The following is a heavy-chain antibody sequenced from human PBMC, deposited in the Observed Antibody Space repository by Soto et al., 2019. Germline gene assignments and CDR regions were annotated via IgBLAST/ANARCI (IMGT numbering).Heavy chain of an antibody. V-gene: IGHV4-34*01. CDR2: INHSGST. D-gene: IGHD6-13*01. CDR1: GGSFSGYY. J-gene: IGHJ5*02. Sequence: QVQLQQWGAGLLKPSETLSLTCAVYGGSFSGYYWSWIRQPPGKGLEWIGEINHSGSTNYNPSLKRRVTISVDTSKNRFSLKLSSVTAADTAVYYCARGSRAAAAGWRRWFDPWGQGTLVTVSS. CDR3: ARGSRAAAAGWRRWFDP.